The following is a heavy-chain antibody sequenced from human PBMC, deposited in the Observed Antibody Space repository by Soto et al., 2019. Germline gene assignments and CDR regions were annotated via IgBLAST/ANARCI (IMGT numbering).Heavy chain of an antibody. CDR1: GFSLSTSGVG. CDR3: AHLPWKQLWPRAPVVY. Sequence: SGPTLVNPTQTLTLTCTFSGFSLSTSGVGVGWIRQPPGKALEWLGIIFWDDDKRYSPSLKRRLTITKDTSKNQLVLTMTNMDPVDAATYYCAHLPWKQLWPRAPVVYWGQGTPVTAPQ. V-gene: IGHV2-5*02. D-gene: IGHD5-18*01. J-gene: IGHJ4*02. CDR2: IFWDDDK.